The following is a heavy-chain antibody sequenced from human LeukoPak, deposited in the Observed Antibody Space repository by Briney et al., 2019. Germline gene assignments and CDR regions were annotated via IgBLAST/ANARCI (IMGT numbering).Heavy chain of an antibody. CDR3: GRAPGDVLTGYYFDH. CDR2: ISYDGGNK. Sequence: GGSLRLSCAASGFTFRSFAMHWVSQAPGKGLERAAVISYDGGNKYYAYSVEGRFTISRDNAKNKLYLQMNSLRAEDTAVYYCGRAPGDVLTGYYFDHWGQGSLVTVSS. D-gene: IGHD3-9*01. CDR1: GFTFRSFA. J-gene: IGHJ4*02. V-gene: IGHV3-30*04.